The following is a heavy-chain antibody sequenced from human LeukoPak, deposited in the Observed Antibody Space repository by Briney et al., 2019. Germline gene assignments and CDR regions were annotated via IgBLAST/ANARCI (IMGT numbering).Heavy chain of an antibody. CDR2: ISYDGSNK. CDR1: GFTFSSYG. CDR3: AKVQGQGATYYYGMDV. J-gene: IGHJ6*02. D-gene: IGHD1-26*01. Sequence: GRSLRLSCAASGFTFSSYGMHWVRQAPGKGLEWVAVISYDGSNKYYADSVKGRFTISRDNSKNTLYLQMNSLRAEDTAVYYCAKVQGQGATYYYGMDVWGQGTTVTVSS. V-gene: IGHV3-30*18.